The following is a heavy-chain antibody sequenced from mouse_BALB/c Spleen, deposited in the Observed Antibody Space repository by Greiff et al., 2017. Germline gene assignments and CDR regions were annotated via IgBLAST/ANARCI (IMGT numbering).Heavy chain of an antibody. D-gene: IGHD4-1*01. Sequence: VQLQQSGPGLVKPSQSLSLTCTVTGYSITSDYAWNWIRQFPGNKLEWMGYISYSGSTSYNPSLKSRISITRDTSKNQFFLQLNSVTTEDTATYYCARGSSANWDFDYWGQGTTLTVSS. J-gene: IGHJ2*01. V-gene: IGHV3-2*02. CDR2: ISYSGST. CDR3: ARGSSANWDFDY. CDR1: GYSITSDYA.